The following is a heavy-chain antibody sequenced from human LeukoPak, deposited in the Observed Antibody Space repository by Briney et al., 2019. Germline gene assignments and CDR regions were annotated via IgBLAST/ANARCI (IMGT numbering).Heavy chain of an antibody. Sequence: GGSLRLSCAASGFTFSSYGMHWVRQAPGKGLEWVAVISYDGSNKYYADSVKGRFTISRDNSKNALYLQMNSLRAEDTAVYYCAKDTLIAEQFFDYWGQGTLVTVSS. V-gene: IGHV3-30*18. J-gene: IGHJ4*02. CDR2: ISYDGSNK. D-gene: IGHD3-22*01. CDR1: GFTFSSYG. CDR3: AKDTLIAEQFFDY.